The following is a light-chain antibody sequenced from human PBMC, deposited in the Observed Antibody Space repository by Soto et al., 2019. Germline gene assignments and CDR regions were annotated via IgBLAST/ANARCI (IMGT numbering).Light chain of an antibody. J-gene: IGKJ1*01. CDR3: QQYNSYSPMT. CDR2: KAS. CDR1: QSISSW. Sequence: DIQMTQSPSTLSASVGDRVTITCRASQSISSWLAWYQQKPGKAPKLLIYKASTLESGVPSRFSGSGSATEFPLTISSLQPDDFATYYCQQYNSYSPMTFGQGTKVEIK. V-gene: IGKV1-5*03.